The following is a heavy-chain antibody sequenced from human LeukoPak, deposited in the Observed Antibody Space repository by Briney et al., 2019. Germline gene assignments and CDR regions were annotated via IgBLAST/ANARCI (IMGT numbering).Heavy chain of an antibody. J-gene: IGHJ3*02. CDR1: NGSFSNHF. CDR2: ISYSGSA. CDR3: ASGVAVDPDTFDI. Sequence: SETLSLTCTVSNGSFSNHFWSWIRQPPGKGREWIGYISYSGSAHYAPSLKSRVTISVDTSKNQFSLKLSSVTAADTAVYYCASGVAVDPDTFDIWGLGTLVAVSS. D-gene: IGHD6-19*01. V-gene: IGHV4-59*08.